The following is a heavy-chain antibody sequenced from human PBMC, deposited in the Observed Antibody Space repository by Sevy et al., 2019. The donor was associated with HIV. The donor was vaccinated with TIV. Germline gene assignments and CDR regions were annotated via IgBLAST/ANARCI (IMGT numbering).Heavy chain of an antibody. J-gene: IGHJ4*02. D-gene: IGHD3-22*01. CDR1: GYTLTQLS. V-gene: IGHV1-24*01. CDR2: FDPEDGET. Sequence: ASVKVSCKVSGYTLTQLSMHWVRQAPGKGLEWMGSFDPEDGETLYAQKFQGRVTMTEDTSTDTDYMQLSSLRSEDTAIYSSPTTQDYYERSGSPFDYWGQGTLVTVSS. CDR3: PTTQDYYERSGSPFDY.